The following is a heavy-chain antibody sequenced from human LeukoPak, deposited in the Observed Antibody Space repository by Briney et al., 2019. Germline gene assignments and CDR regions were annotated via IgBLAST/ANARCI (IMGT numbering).Heavy chain of an antibody. V-gene: IGHV4-34*01. CDR2: INDSGTI. J-gene: IGHJ6*03. D-gene: IGHD1-7*01. CDR1: GESFSYYY. CDR3: ARRWNYGRNYYIDV. Sequence: SETLSLTCAVYGESFSYYYWSWIRQSPGMGLEWIGEINDSGTINYNPSLMSRVTISVDKSKNQFSLKLTSATAADTAVYYCARRWNYGRNYYIDVWGKGATVSVSS.